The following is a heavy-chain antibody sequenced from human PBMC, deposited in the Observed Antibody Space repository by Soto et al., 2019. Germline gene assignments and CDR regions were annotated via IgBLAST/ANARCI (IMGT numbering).Heavy chain of an antibody. Sequence: EVQLVESGGGLVQPGGSLRLSCEASGFTFSSYWMHWVRQGPGKELVWVSRISSDGSSTNYADSVKGRFTISRDNAKNTLYLQMISLRAGDTAVYYCARCWDYYDSSSYFSGDAFDIWGHGTMVTVSS. D-gene: IGHD3-22*01. CDR2: ISSDGSST. V-gene: IGHV3-74*01. CDR3: ARCWDYYDSSSYFSGDAFDI. J-gene: IGHJ3*02. CDR1: GFTFSSYW.